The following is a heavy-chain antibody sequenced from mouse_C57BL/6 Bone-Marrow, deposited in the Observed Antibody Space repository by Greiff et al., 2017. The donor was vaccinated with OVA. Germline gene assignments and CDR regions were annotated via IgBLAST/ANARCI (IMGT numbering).Heavy chain of an antibody. J-gene: IGHJ4*01. D-gene: IGHD1-2*01. Sequence: QVQLQQSGAELARPGASVKLSCKASGYTFTSYGISWVKQRTGQGLEWIGEIYPRSGNTYYNEKFKGKDTLTADKSSSTAYMELRSLTSEDSAVYFCAIIFRPYYYAMDYWGQGTSVTVSS. CDR2: IYPRSGNT. CDR3: AIIFRPYYYAMDY. V-gene: IGHV1-81*01. CDR1: GYTFTSYG.